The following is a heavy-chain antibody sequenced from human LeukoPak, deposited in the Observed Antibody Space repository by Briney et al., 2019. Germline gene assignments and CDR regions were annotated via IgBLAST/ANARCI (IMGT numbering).Heavy chain of an antibody. CDR2: IIPIFGTA. CDR3: APTRPTTVVRSYYYYGMDV. CDR1: GGTFSSYA. D-gene: IGHD4-23*01. J-gene: IGHJ6*02. Sequence: ASVKVSCKASGGTFSSYAISWVRPAPGQGLEWMGGIIPIFGTANYAQKFQGRVTITADESTSTAYMELSSLRSEDTAVYYCAPTRPTTVVRSYYYYGMDVWGQGTTVTVSS. V-gene: IGHV1-69*13.